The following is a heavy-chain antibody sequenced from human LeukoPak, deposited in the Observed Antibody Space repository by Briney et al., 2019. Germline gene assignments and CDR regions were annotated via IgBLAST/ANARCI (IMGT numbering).Heavy chain of an antibody. CDR2: ISSSSSTI. D-gene: IGHD1-26*01. V-gene: IGHV3-48*01. Sequence: GGSLRLSCAASGFIFSSFEMNWVRQAPGKGLDWISYISSSSSTIYYADSVKGRFTISRDNAKNSLYLQMNSLRAEDTAVYYCARVWREDYWGQGTLVIVSS. J-gene: IGHJ4*02. CDR3: ARVWREDY. CDR1: GFIFSSFE.